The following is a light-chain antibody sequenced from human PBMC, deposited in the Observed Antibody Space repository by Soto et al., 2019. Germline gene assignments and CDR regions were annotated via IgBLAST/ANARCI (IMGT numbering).Light chain of an antibody. CDR3: CSYAGSSTFV. Sequence: QSALTQPASVSGSPGQSITISCTGTSSDVGGYNYVSWYQQHPGKAPKIMIYEVSKRPSGVSYRFSGSKSGNTASLTISGLQTEDEADYYCCSYAGSSTFVFGTGTKVTVL. V-gene: IGLV2-23*02. CDR2: EVS. J-gene: IGLJ1*01. CDR1: SSDVGGYNY.